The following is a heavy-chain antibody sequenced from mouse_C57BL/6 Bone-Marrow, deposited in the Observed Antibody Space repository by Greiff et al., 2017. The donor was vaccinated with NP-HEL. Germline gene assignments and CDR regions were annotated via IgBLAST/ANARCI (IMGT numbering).Heavy chain of an antibody. V-gene: IGHV1-64*01. D-gene: IGHD1-2*01. CDR3: ARTPYYRYMCYFGC. CDR2: IHPNSGST. Sequence: QVQLQQPGAELVKPGASVKLSCKASGYTFTSYWMHWVKQRPGQGLEWIGMIHPNSGSTNYNEKFQSKATLTVDKSSSPAYMQLSCLTSEDSAVYYCARTPYYRYMCYFGCWGKGATVSVS. CDR1: GYTFTSYW. J-gene: IGHJ2*01.